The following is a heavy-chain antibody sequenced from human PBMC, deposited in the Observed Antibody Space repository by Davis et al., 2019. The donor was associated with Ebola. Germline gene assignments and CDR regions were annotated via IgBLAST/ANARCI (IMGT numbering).Heavy chain of an antibody. D-gene: IGHD3-22*01. Sequence: GESLKISCAASGFTFSSYWMHWVRHAPGKGLLWVSRINSDGSTTSNADSVKGRFTVSRDNAKNTLYLLINSLRAEDTAVYYCARGQYYYDSSGYYIYFDYWGQGTLVTVSS. CDR1: GFTFSSYW. CDR2: INSDGSTT. J-gene: IGHJ4*02. CDR3: ARGQYYYDSSGYYIYFDY. V-gene: IGHV3-74*01.